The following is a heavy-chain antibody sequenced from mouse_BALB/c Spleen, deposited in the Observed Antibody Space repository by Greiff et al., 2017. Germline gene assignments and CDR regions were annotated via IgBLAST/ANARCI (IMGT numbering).Heavy chain of an antibody. CDR1: GFSLTSYG. Sequence: VKLVESGPGLVAPSQSLSITCTVSGFSLTSYGVNWVRQPPGKGLEWLGMIWGDGSTDYNSALKSRLSISKDNSKSQVFLKMNSLQTDDTARYYCARAGYTYAMDYWGQGTSVTVSS. J-gene: IGHJ4*01. V-gene: IGHV2-6-7*01. D-gene: IGHD2-14*01. CDR3: ARAGYTYAMDY. CDR2: IWGDGST.